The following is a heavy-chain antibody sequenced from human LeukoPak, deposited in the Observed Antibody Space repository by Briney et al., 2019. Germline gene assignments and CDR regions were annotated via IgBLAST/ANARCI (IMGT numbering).Heavy chain of an antibody. CDR2: ISYDGSNK. CDR3: ARDGSLYSSGWLGGDY. Sequence: PGGSLRLSCAASGFTFSSYAMHWVRQAPGKGLEWVAVISYDGSNKYYADSVKGRFTISRDNSKHTLYLQMNSLRAEDTAVYYCARDGSLYSSGWLGGDYWGQGTLVTVSS. CDR1: GFTFSSYA. J-gene: IGHJ4*02. D-gene: IGHD6-19*01. V-gene: IGHV3-30*04.